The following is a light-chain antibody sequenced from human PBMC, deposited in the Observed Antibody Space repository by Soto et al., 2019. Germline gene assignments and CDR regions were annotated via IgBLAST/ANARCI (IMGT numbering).Light chain of an antibody. J-gene: IGKJ4*01. Sequence: DIVMTQSPDSLAVSLGERATINCKSSQSVLYRSNNKNYSAWYQQKPGQPPKLLIYWASTRESGVPDRFSGSGSGTHFTLTISSLQAEDVAVYYCQQYYNTPLTFGGGTKVDNK. CDR2: WAS. CDR1: QSVLYRSNNKNY. V-gene: IGKV4-1*01. CDR3: QQYYNTPLT.